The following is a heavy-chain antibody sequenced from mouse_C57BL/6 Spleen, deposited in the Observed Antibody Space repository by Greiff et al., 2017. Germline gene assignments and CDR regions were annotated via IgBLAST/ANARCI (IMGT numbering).Heavy chain of an antibody. Sequence: QVQLKQSGPELVKPGASVKISCKASGYTFTDYYINWVKQRPGQGLEWIGWIFPGSGSTYYNEKFKGKATLTVDKSSSTAYMLLSSLTSEDSAVYFCARRDYYSNYGEFDYWGQGTTLTVSS. V-gene: IGHV1-75*01. J-gene: IGHJ2*01. D-gene: IGHD2-5*01. CDR3: ARRDYYSNYGEFDY. CDR1: GYTFTDYY. CDR2: IFPGSGST.